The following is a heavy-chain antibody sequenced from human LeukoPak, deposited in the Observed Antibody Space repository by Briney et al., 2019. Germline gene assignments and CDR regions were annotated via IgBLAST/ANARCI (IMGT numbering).Heavy chain of an antibody. CDR2: IYYSGST. CDR3: AGDSGSDSWYFDY. V-gene: IGHV4-39*02. CDR1: GGSIRSSSYY. Sequence: SETLSLICTVSGGSIRSSSYYWDCIRQPPGKGPEWIGSIYYSGSTYYNPSLKSRVTISVDTSKNQFSLKLSSVTAADTAVYYCAGDSGSDSWYFDYWGQGTLVTVSS. J-gene: IGHJ4*02. D-gene: IGHD1-26*01.